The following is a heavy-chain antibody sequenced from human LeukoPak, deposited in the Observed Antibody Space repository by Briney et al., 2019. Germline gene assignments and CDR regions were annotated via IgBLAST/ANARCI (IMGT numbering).Heavy chain of an antibody. Sequence: GGSLRLSCAASGFTFRSYWMSWVRQAPGTGLEWVANIKQDGSDRNYVTPVRGRFTISRDNAESSLYLQMNSLRVEDTAVYYCVRNLAVAGTCFDSWGQGTLVTVSS. CDR1: GFTFRSYW. J-gene: IGHJ4*02. CDR2: IKQDGSDR. D-gene: IGHD6-19*01. V-gene: IGHV3-7*03. CDR3: VRNLAVAGTCFDS.